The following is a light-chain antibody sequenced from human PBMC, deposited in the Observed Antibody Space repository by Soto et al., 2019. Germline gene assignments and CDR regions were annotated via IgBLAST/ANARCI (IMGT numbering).Light chain of an antibody. Sequence: TQSPSTLSLSVGDRVTITCRASQSITSWLAWYQQKPGKAPKLLIYKASNLESGVPSRFSGSGSGTEFTLTISSLQPDDFATYYCQQYNSYPLTFGGGTKVEIK. J-gene: IGKJ4*01. CDR1: QSITSW. V-gene: IGKV1-5*03. CDR2: KAS. CDR3: QQYNSYPLT.